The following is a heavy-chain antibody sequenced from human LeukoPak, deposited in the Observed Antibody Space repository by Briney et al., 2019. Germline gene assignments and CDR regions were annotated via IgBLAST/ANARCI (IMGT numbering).Heavy chain of an antibody. Sequence: SGGSLRLSCAASGFTFSSYWMHWVRQAPGKGLEWVGRIRGKANSYATAYAASVKGRFTISRDDSKNTAYLQMNGLKTEDTAVYYCTRQLRRYYYMDVWGKGTTVTVSS. D-gene: IGHD2-15*01. V-gene: IGHV3-73*01. CDR1: GFTFSSYW. CDR2: IRGKANSYAT. J-gene: IGHJ6*03. CDR3: TRQLRRYYYMDV.